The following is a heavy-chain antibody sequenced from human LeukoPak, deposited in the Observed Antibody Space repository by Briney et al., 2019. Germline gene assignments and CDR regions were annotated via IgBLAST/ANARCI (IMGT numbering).Heavy chain of an antibody. Sequence: ASVKVSCKASGYTFTGYYIHWVRQAPGQGLEWMGWINRNSGGTNYAQRFQGRVTMTSDTSINTVYMELSRLRSDDTAVYYCAKTPPVSPYYFDYWGQGTLVTVSS. D-gene: IGHD3-16*01. CDR1: GYTFTGYY. CDR2: INRNSGGT. V-gene: IGHV1-2*02. CDR3: AKTPPVSPYYFDY. J-gene: IGHJ4*02.